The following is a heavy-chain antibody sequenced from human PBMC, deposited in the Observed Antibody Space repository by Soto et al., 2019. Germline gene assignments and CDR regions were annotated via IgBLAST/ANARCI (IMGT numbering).Heavy chain of an antibody. CDR3: ARNMDYYYGPGSGNGHGF. J-gene: IGHJ6*02. CDR1: GYTFTSYY. V-gene: IGHV1-2*02. Sequence: QVQLVQSGAEMKEPGDSVRVSCEASGYTFTSYYIHWVRQAPGQGLEWMGWINPKFGDTTYAQDLQGRVSRTRDMSINKVYMELSRLTSDDTAIYYCARNMDYYYGPGSGNGHGFWGQGTTVTVFS. D-gene: IGHD3-10*01. CDR2: INPKFGDT.